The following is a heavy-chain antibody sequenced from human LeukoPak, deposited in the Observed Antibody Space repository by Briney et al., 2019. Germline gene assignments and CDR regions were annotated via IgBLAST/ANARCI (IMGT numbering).Heavy chain of an antibody. V-gene: IGHV3-53*01. D-gene: IGHD3-22*01. J-gene: IGHJ4*02. Sequence: GGSPRLSCAASGFTVDSNYLSWVRQAPGKGLEWVSTIYTGGNTYYEASVKGRFTISRDFSKNTVFLHMNSLRAEDTAMYYCARGDDSGYYDYFDYWGQGALVTVSS. CDR2: IYTGGNT. CDR3: ARGDDSGYYDYFDY. CDR1: GFTVDSNY.